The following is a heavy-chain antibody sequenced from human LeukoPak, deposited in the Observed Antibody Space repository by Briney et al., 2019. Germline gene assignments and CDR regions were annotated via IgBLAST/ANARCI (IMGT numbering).Heavy chain of an antibody. J-gene: IGHJ5*02. Sequence: GGSLRLSCAASGFTFSSYAMRWVRQAPGKGLEWVAVISYDGSNKYYADSVKGRFTISRDNSKNTLYLQMNSLRAEDTAVYYCARGWELQNWFDPWGQGTLVTVSS. CDR2: ISYDGSNK. CDR3: ARGWELQNWFDP. D-gene: IGHD1-26*01. CDR1: GFTFSSYA. V-gene: IGHV3-30*04.